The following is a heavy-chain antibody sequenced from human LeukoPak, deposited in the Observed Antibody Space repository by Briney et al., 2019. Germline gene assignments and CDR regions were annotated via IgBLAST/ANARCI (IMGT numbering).Heavy chain of an antibody. CDR1: GFTFSSYE. V-gene: IGHV3-48*03. CDR3: ARDQKYYDSSGYLY. J-gene: IGHJ4*02. Sequence: GGSLRLSCAASGFTFSSYEMNWVRQAPGKGLEWVSYISSSGSTIYYADSVKGRFTISRDNAKNSLYLQMNSLRAEDTAVYYCARDQKYYDSSGYLYWGQGTLVTVSS. CDR2: ISSSGSTI. D-gene: IGHD3-22*01.